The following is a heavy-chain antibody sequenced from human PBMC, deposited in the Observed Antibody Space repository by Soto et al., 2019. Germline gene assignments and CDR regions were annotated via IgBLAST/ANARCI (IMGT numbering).Heavy chain of an antibody. Sequence: QVQLVQSGAEVKKPGASVKVSCKASGYTFTSYGISWVRQAPGQGLEWMGWISAYNGNTNYAQKLQGRVTMTTDTATSTAYMELRSLRSDDTAVYYCARDRGDYGRYYYYGMDVWGQGTTVTVSS. J-gene: IGHJ6*02. CDR2: ISAYNGNT. V-gene: IGHV1-18*01. D-gene: IGHD4-17*01. CDR1: GYTFTSYG. CDR3: ARDRGDYGRYYYYGMDV.